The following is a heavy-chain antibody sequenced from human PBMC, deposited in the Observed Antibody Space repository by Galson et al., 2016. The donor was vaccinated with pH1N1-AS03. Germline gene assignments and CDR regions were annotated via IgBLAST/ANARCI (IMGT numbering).Heavy chain of an antibody. CDR2: IIPMLGRG. CDR3: ARERDSSPSSIFVY. V-gene: IGHV1-69*04. D-gene: IGHD3-22*01. J-gene: IGHJ4*02. CDR1: GGTFSTNG. Sequence: SVKVSCKASGGTFSTNGFTWVRQAPGQGLEWMGRIIPMLGRGNYAQKFQGRVTIIADISTSTTYMELSNLTSADTAIYYCARERDSSPSSIFVYWGQGTQVTVSS.